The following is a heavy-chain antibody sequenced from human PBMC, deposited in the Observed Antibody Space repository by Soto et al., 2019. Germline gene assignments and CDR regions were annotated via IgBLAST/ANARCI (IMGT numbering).Heavy chain of an antibody. CDR3: ARAHRAPGIPAAMGAFDI. CDR2: IKQDGSEK. J-gene: IGHJ3*02. V-gene: IGHV3-7*03. Sequence: GGFLELSCASCGYSFCSYVVSGARQATGKGREWVANIKQDGSEKYYVDSVKGRFTISRDNAKNSLYLQMNSLRAEDTAVYYCARAHRAPGIPAAMGAFDIWGQGTMVTVSS. CDR1: GYSFCSYV. D-gene: IGHD2-2*01.